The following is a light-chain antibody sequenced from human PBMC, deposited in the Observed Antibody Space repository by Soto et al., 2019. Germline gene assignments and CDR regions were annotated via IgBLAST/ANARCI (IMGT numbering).Light chain of an antibody. Sequence: EIQMTQSPSSLSTSVGDRVTITCRASQGISTFLNWYQQKPGKAPRLLIYAASRLQSGVPARFSGSGVETDSTLTITSLQPEDFGIYYCQQSYALVRTFGGGTKVDIK. CDR1: QGISTF. J-gene: IGKJ4*01. CDR2: AAS. V-gene: IGKV1-39*01. CDR3: QQSYALVRT.